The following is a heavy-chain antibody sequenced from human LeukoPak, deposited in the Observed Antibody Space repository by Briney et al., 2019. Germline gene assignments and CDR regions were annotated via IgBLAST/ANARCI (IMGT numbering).Heavy chain of an antibody. D-gene: IGHD2-15*01. V-gene: IGHV4-59*11. CDR3: GRDALVGYFSYYYMDV. CDR1: GGSISSHY. J-gene: IGHJ6*03. CDR2: ISNSGSP. Sequence: PSETLSLTCTVSGGSISSHYWTWIRQSPVKGLGWIGVISNSGSPSYNPSLKSRVTISIDTSKNQFSLKLSSVTAADTAVYYCGRDALVGYFSYYYMDVWGKGTTVTVSS.